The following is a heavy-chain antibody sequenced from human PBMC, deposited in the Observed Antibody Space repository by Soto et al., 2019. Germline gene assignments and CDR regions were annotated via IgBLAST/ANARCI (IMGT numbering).Heavy chain of an antibody. CDR1: GFIFSGYA. CDR2: ISYDGNTQ. D-gene: IGHD3-9*01. J-gene: IGHJ4*02. CDR3: AKERNAYEINC. V-gene: IGHV3-30-3*01. Sequence: QVQLVESVGGVVQPGGSLRLSCAASGFIFSGYAMHWVRQAPGKGLEWVAVISYDGNTQYYADSVKGRFTVSRANSTNILYVEMNNLRDEGTAMYYCAKERNAYEINCWCEGTLVTIST.